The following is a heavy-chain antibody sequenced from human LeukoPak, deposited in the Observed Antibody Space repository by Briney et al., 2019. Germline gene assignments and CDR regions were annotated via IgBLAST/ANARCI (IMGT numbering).Heavy chain of an antibody. J-gene: IGHJ3*02. V-gene: IGHV1-2*06. CDR2: INPNSGGT. Sequence: GASVKVSRKTSGYSFTGYYIHWVRQAPGQGLEWMGRINPNSGGTNYAQKFQGRVTMTRDTSISTAYIDLSSLISDDTAVYYCARGFGYYDSRGYHNDAFDIWGQGTLVTVSS. D-gene: IGHD3-22*01. CDR1: GYSFTGYY. CDR3: ARGFGYYDSRGYHNDAFDI.